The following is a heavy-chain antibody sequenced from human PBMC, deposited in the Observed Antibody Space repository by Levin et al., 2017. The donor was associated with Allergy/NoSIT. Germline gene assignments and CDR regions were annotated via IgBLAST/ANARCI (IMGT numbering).Heavy chain of an antibody. Sequence: GGSLRLSCTASGFTFGDYAMSWVRQAPGKGLEWVGFIRSKAYGGTTEYAASVKGRFTISRDDSKSIAYLQMNSLKTEDTAVYYCTRDADIVVVVAATHHYYYGMDVWGQGTTVTVSS. D-gene: IGHD2-15*01. CDR1: GFTFGDYA. J-gene: IGHJ6*02. CDR3: TRDADIVVVVAATHHYYYGMDV. CDR2: IRSKAYGGTT. V-gene: IGHV3-49*04.